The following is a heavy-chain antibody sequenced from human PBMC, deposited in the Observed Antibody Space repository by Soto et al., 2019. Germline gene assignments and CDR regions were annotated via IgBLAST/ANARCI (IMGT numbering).Heavy chain of an antibody. D-gene: IGHD2-8*01. CDR1: GFTFSSSA. J-gene: IGHJ6*02. CDR3: ARGGKYCTNGVCSFYGMDV. Sequence: ASVKVSCKTSGFTFSSSAVHWVRQARGHRLQWIGWIDVGSANANYAQMLQERVTISRDMSTSTAYMELSSLRPEDTAVYYCARGGKYCTNGVCSFYGMDVWGQGTTVTVSS. CDR2: IDVGSANA. V-gene: IGHV1-58*01.